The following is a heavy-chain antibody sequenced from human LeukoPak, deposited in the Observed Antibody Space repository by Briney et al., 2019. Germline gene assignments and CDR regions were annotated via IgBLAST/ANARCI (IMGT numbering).Heavy chain of an antibody. J-gene: IGHJ4*02. CDR3: ARHLTFFDY. CDR1: GLTFSDYW. V-gene: IGHV3-7*01. D-gene: IGHD4/OR15-4a*01. CDR2: IKQDGSEA. Sequence: GSLRLSCVVSGLTFSDYWMSWVRQAPGKGLEWVGNIKQDGSEAYYGDSVKGRFTISRDNAKNSLYLQMNNLRAEDTAVYYCARHLTFFDYWGQGALVSVSS.